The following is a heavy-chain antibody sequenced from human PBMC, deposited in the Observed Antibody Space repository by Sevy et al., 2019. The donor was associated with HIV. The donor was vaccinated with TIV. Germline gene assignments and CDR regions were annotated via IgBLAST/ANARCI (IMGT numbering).Heavy chain of an antibody. CDR2: ISGSGGST. CDR3: AKDRGDSNGYYNDAFDI. D-gene: IGHD3-22*01. CDR1: GFTFSNYA. V-gene: IGHV3-23*01. Sequence: GGSLRLSCAASGFTFSNYAMNLVRQAPGKGLEWVSGISGSGGSTYYADSVKGRFTISRDNSKNTLYLQMNSLRAEDTAVYYCAKDRGDSNGYYNDAFDIWGQGTMVTVSS. J-gene: IGHJ3*02.